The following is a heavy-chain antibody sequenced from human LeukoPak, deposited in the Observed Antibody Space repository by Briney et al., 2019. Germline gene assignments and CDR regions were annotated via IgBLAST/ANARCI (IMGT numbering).Heavy chain of an antibody. CDR3: ASVVGGYYPPVEAFDI. D-gene: IGHD3-3*01. Sequence: GGSLRLSCSASGFTFSSYAMHWVRQAPGKGLVWVSRINTDGSSTNYADSVKGRFTISRDNAKNTLYLQMNSLRAEDTAVYYCASVVGGYYPPVEAFDIWGQGTMVTVSS. V-gene: IGHV3-74*01. CDR1: GFTFSSYA. CDR2: INTDGSST. J-gene: IGHJ3*02.